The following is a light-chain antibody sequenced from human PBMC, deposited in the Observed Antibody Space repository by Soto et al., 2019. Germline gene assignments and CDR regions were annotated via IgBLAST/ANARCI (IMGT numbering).Light chain of an antibody. Sequence: IRMTQSPSSLSASTGHRVTIPCRASQGISSYLAWYQQKPGKAPKFLIYGASTLQSGVPSRFTGSGYGTDFTLTVNSLQAEDFATYYCQQSYTSPTTFGQGTRLEIK. J-gene: IGKJ5*01. CDR3: QQSYTSPTT. CDR1: QGISSY. CDR2: GAS. V-gene: IGKV1-8*01.